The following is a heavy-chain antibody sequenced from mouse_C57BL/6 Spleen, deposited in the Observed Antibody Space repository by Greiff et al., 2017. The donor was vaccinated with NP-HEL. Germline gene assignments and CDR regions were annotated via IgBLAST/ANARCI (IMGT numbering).Heavy chain of an antibody. CDR2: IDPEDGDT. CDR1: GFNIKDYY. CDR3: TTPLYGSSYAYFDY. Sequence: VQLQQSGAELVRPGASVKLSCTASGFNIKDYYMHWVKQRPEQGLEWIGRIDPEDGDTEYAPKFQGKATITADTSSNTAYLQLSSLTSEDTAVYYCTTPLYGSSYAYFDYWGQGTTLTVSS. D-gene: IGHD1-1*01. J-gene: IGHJ2*01. V-gene: IGHV14-1*01.